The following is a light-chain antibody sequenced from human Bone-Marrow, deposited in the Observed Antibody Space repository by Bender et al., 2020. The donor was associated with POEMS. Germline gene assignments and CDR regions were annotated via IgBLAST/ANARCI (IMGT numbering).Light chain of an antibody. V-gene: IGLV2-23*01. CDR3: CSYTGSSAMNVV. CDR1: SSDVGYYNL. J-gene: IGLJ2*01. Sequence: QSALTQPPSASGSPGQSITISCTGTSSDVGYYNLVSWYQLHPGKAPKLMIYEGSQRPSGVSNRFSGSESGNTASLTISGLQAEDEADYYCCSYTGSSAMNVVFGGGTKLTVL. CDR2: EGS.